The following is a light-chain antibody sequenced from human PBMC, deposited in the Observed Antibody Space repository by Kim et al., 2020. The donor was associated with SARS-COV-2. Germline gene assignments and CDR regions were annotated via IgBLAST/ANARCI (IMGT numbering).Light chain of an antibody. CDR2: DAS. CDR1: KGISKD. CDR3: QKYNGAPWT. Sequence: AAVGDRVTITCRASKGISKDLAWYKQKPGNALKLLIFDASALQSGVRTRFSGSGSGTDFTLTISSRQPEDVATYYCQKYNGAPWTFGQGTKGEIK. V-gene: IGKV1-27*01. J-gene: IGKJ1*01.